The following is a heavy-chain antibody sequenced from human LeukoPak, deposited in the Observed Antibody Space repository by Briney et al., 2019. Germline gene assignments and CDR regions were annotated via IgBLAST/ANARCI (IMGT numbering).Heavy chain of an antibody. CDR1: GFTFGKYW. CDR2: IKLDGSEK. J-gene: IGHJ4*02. Sequence: PGGSLRLSCVASGFTFGKYWMSWVRQAPGKGPEWVANIKLDGSEKNYVDSVKGRFTISRDNTKNSLYLQMNSLRVEDTAVFYCARDQYDTWSRRGNFDSWGQGTLAIVSS. D-gene: IGHD3-3*01. V-gene: IGHV3-7*03. CDR3: ARDQYDTWSRRGNFDS.